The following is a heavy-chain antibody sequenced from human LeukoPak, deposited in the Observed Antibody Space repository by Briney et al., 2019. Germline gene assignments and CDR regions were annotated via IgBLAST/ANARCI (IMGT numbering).Heavy chain of an antibody. D-gene: IGHD3-16*01. V-gene: IGHV3-21*01. Sequence: GGSLRLSCAASGFTFSSYSMNWVRQAPGKGLEWVSSISSNSSYIYYADSVKGRFTISRDNAKNSLYLQMNSLRAEDTAVYYCARVGGPTYYMDVWGKGTTVTVSS. J-gene: IGHJ6*03. CDR2: ISSNSSYI. CDR3: ARVGGPTYYMDV. CDR1: GFTFSSYS.